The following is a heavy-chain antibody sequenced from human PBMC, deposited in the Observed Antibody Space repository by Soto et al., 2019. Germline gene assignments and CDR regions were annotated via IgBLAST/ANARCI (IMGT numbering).Heavy chain of an antibody. Sequence: SGPTLVNPTQTLTLTCTFSGFSLSTSGGGVGWTRQPPGKALEWLALIYWNDDKRYSPSLKSRLTITKDTSKNQVVLTMTNMDPVDTATYYCAHSGSPHRSPKDKYQLLHNTVFDPWGQGTLVTVSS. J-gene: IGHJ5*02. V-gene: IGHV2-5*01. CDR3: AHSGSPHRSPKDKYQLLHNTVFDP. CDR1: GFSLSTSGGG. CDR2: IYWNDDK. D-gene: IGHD2-2*01.